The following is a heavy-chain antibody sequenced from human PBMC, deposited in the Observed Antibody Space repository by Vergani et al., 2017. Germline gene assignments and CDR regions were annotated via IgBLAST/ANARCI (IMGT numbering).Heavy chain of an antibody. D-gene: IGHD4-23*01. V-gene: IGHV1-69*18. CDR1: GYTFTSYY. CDR2: IIPIFGTA. CDR3: ARVGPDYGGNPHFDY. Sequence: QVQLVQSGAEVKKPGASVKVSCKASGYTFTSYYMHWVRQAPGQGLEWMGRIIPIFGTANYAQKFQGRVTITADESTSTAYMELSSLRSEDTAVYYCARVGPDYGGNPHFDYWGQGTLVTVSS. J-gene: IGHJ4*02.